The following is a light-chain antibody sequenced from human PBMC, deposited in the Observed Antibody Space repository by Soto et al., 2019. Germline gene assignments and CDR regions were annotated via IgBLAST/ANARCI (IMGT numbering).Light chain of an antibody. Sequence: QSALTQPASVSGSPGQSITISCTGTSSDVGGYNYVSWYQQHPGKAPKLMIYDVSNRPSGVSNRFSGSKSGNTASLTISGLQAEDEGDYYCSLYTSSSTLYVLGTGTKLTVL. J-gene: IGLJ1*01. V-gene: IGLV2-14*01. CDR1: SSDVGGYNY. CDR3: SLYTSSSTLYV. CDR2: DVS.